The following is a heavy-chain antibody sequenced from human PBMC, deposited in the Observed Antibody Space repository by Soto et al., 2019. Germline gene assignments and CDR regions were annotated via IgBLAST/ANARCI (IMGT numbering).Heavy chain of an antibody. D-gene: IGHD2-2*01. CDR1: GVSINNYY. Sequence: SETLSLTCTVSGVSINNYYWTWIRQPPGKRLEWIGAIYYTGSTTYNPSLRSRVTFSVDTSKNQFSLSLTSVTDADTAVYFCAKVASGGQLDYRGEGTPGNASS. CDR2: IYYTGST. CDR3: AKVASGGQLDY. V-gene: IGHV4-59*01. J-gene: IGHJ4*02.